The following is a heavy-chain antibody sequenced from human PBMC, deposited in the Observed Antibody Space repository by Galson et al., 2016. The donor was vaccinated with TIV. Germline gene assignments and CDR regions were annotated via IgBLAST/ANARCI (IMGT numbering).Heavy chain of an antibody. CDR2: INHFGSA. D-gene: IGHD3-16*01. Sequence: SETLSLTCAVFGGSLSGSQWSWVRQSPEKGLEWLAEINHFGSANYKPSLKSRLTIPIDTSKKQFSLKMTSMTAADSAVYYCAIGRWGNSAVAYYYPFDVWGEGTTVTVS. V-gene: IGHV4-34*01. J-gene: IGHJ6*03. CDR1: GGSLSGSQ. CDR3: AIGRWGNSAVAYYYPFDV.